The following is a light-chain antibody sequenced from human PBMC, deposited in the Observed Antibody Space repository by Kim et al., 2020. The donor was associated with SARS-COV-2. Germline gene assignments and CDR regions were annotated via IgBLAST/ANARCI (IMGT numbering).Light chain of an antibody. Sequence: DVRMTQSPSSFSASVGYRVTISCRASQGIASWLAWYHQKPGKAPKLLIYAASGLQTGVPSRFSGSGSGRAFTLTISDLQPEDSATYYCQQSNNFPITFGQGTRLEIK. CDR3: QQSNNFPIT. CDR2: AAS. V-gene: IGKV1-12*01. J-gene: IGKJ5*01. CDR1: QGIASW.